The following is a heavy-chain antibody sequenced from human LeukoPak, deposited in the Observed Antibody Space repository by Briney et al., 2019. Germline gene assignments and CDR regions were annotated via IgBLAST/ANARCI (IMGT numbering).Heavy chain of an antibody. D-gene: IGHD3-22*01. CDR2: ISSSSSYI. Sequence: GGSLRLSCAASGFTFSSYSMNWVRQAPGKGLEWVSSISSSSSYIYYADSVKGRFTISRDNAKNSLYLQMNSLRAEDTAVYYCARGDDYYDSSGHYFDYWGQGTLVTVSS. CDR1: GFTFSSYS. J-gene: IGHJ4*02. V-gene: IGHV3-21*01. CDR3: ARGDDYYDSSGHYFDY.